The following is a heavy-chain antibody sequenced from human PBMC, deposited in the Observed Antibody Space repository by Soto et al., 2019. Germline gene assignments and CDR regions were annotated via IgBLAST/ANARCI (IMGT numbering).Heavy chain of an antibody. CDR1: GYTFTGYY. Sequence: EASVKVSCKASGYTFTGYYMHWVRQAPGQGLEWMGWINPNSGGTNYAQKFQGWVTMTRDTSISTAYMELSRLRSDDTAVYYCARGGSSCSGGSCYYYYYGMDVWGQGTTVRVSS. CDR3: ARGGSSCSGGSCYYYYYGMDV. V-gene: IGHV1-2*04. CDR2: INPNSGGT. J-gene: IGHJ6*02. D-gene: IGHD2-15*01.